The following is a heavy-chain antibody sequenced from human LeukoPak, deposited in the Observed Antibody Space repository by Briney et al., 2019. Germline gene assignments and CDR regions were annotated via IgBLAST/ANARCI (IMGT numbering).Heavy chain of an antibody. J-gene: IGHJ4*02. D-gene: IGHD6-13*01. Sequence: GGSLRLSCAASGFTYDDYAMHWVRQAPGKGLEWVSGISWNSGSIGYADSVKGRFTISRDNAKNSLYLQMNSLRAEDTALYYCAKDMSSQYSSSWYFDYRGQGTLVTVSS. V-gene: IGHV3-9*01. CDR3: AKDMSSQYSSSWYFDY. CDR1: GFTYDDYA. CDR2: ISWNSGSI.